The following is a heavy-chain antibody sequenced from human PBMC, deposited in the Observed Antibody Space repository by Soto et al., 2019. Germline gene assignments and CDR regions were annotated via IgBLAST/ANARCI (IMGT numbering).Heavy chain of an antibody. D-gene: IGHD1-1*01. J-gene: IGHJ4*02. CDR3: AGGYGLTYFDY. Sequence: GGSLRLSCAASGFPFSSYGMHWVRQAPGKGLEWVAVISYDGTNKYYAGSVKGRFTISRDNSKNTLYLQMNSLRAEDTAVYYCAGGYGLTYFDYWGQGTLVTVSS. CDR2: ISYDGTNK. V-gene: IGHV3-30*03. CDR1: GFPFSSYG.